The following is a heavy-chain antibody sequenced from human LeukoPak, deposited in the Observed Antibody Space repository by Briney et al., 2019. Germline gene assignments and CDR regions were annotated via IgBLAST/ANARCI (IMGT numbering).Heavy chain of an antibody. CDR2: ISYDGSNK. CDR1: GFTFSSYG. J-gene: IGHJ6*02. V-gene: IGHV3-30*18. CDR3: AKDPIAVAGNNYYRMDV. D-gene: IGHD6-19*01. Sequence: GGSLRLSCAASGFTFSSYGMYWVSQAPGKGLEWVAVISYDGSNKYYADSVKGRFTISRDNSKNTLYLQMNSLRPEDTAVYYCAKDPIAVAGNNYYRMDVWGQGTTVTVSS.